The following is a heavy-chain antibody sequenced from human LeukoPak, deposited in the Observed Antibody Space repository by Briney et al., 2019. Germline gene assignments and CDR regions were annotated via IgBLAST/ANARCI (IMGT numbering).Heavy chain of an antibody. CDR1: GFTVSDSG. CDR3: ARGSYSSSSDGWFDS. J-gene: IGHJ5*01. V-gene: IGHV3-33*01. D-gene: IGHD6-6*01. CDR2: TWYDGNNE. Sequence: GGSLRLSCAASGFTVSDSGMHWVRQAPGKGLEWVAVTWYDGNNEYYGDPVKGRFIIYRDNSKNTLYLQMSSLRAEDTAVYYCARGSYSSSSDGWFDSWGQGTLVTVSS.